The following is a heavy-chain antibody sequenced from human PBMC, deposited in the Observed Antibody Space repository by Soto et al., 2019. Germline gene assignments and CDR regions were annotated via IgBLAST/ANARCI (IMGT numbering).Heavy chain of an antibody. J-gene: IGHJ6*02. V-gene: IGHV5-51*01. D-gene: IGHD3-16*01. CDR1: GYSFTSYW. Sequence: GESLKISCKGSGYSFTSYWIGWVRQMPGKGLEWMGIIYPGDSDTRYSPSFQGQVTISADKSISTAYLQWSSLKASDTAMFYCARHGGYVYYYYSGMDVWGQGTTVTVSS. CDR2: IYPGDSDT. CDR3: ARHGGYVYYYYSGMDV.